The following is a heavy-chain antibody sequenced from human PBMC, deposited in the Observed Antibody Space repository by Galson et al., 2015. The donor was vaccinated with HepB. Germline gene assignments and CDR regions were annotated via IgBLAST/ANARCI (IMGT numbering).Heavy chain of an antibody. CDR2: IWHDGSKK. CDR3: ARDDYGSGSNFDY. V-gene: IGHV3-33*08. J-gene: IGHJ4*02. CDR1: EFTFSNAW. Sequence: SLRLSCAASEFTFSNAWMSWVRQAPGKGLEWVAVIWHDGSKKYYADSVNGRFTISRDNSKNTLYLQMNSLRAEDTAIYYCARDDYGSGSNFDYWGQGTLVTVSS. D-gene: IGHD3-10*01.